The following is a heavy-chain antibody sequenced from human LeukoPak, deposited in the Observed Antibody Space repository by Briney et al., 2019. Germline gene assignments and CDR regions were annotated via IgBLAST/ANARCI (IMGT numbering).Heavy chain of an antibody. CDR1: GFTFSSYE. CDR2: ISSSGSTI. J-gene: IGHJ5*02. Sequence: PGGSLRLSCAASGFTFSSYEMNWVRQAPGKGLEWVSYISSSGSTIYYADSVKGRFTISRDNAKNSLYLQMNSLRAEDTAVYYCASPEPTSSSWYGGGFDPWGQGTLVNGSS. CDR3: ASPEPTSSSWYGGGFDP. D-gene: IGHD6-13*01. V-gene: IGHV3-48*03.